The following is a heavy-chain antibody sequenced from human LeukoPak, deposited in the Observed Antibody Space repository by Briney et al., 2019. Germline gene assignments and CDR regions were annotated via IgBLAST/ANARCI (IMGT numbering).Heavy chain of an antibody. Sequence: GGSLRLSCAPSGFTFSDYWMTWVRQVPGKGLEWVANINRGGNEVHYVDSVKGRFTISRDNAKNSLYLQLDSLRVGDTAVYYCARVGTWELQRVFDYWGQGTLVTVSS. V-gene: IGHV3-7*01. CDR2: INRGGNEV. J-gene: IGHJ4*02. CDR3: ARVGTWELQRVFDY. CDR1: GFTFSDYW. D-gene: IGHD1-26*01.